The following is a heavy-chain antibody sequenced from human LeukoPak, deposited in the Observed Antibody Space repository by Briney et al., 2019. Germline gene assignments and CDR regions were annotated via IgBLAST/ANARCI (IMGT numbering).Heavy chain of an antibody. CDR2: IKQDGSEK. Sequence: GGSLRLSCAASGFTFSSYWMSWVRQAPGKGVEWVANIKQDGSEKYYVDSVKGRFTISRDNAKNSLYLQMNSLRAEDTAVYYCARAGQWLVFVHALDIWGQGTMVTVSS. CDR1: GFTFSSYW. D-gene: IGHD6-19*01. V-gene: IGHV3-7*01. CDR3: ARAGQWLVFVHALDI. J-gene: IGHJ3*02.